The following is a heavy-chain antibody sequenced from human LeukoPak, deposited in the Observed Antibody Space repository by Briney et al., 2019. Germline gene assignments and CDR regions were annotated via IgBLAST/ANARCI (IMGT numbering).Heavy chain of an antibody. CDR3: ARGFGSGTSPIDL. CDR1: GRSIRSVY. V-gene: IGHV4-4*07. CDR2: IYATDLT. J-gene: IGHJ5*02. D-gene: IGHD3-10*01. Sequence: SETLSLTCTVSGRSIRSVYWNWIRQSAGKGLEWVGRIYATDLTNYNPSLKSRVTLSVDMSKNELSLTLKSVTAADTAVYYCARGFGSGTSPIDLWGQGALVTVSS.